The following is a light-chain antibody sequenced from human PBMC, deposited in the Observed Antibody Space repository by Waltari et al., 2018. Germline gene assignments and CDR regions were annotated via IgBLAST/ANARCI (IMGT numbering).Light chain of an antibody. Sequence: QSALTQPPSASGSPGQSVTIPSTGTRSGLGGYNYVSWYQQHPGKAPKLMISEVSKRPSGVPDRFSGSKSGNTASLTVSGLQGEDEADYYCSSYAGSNNLVFGGGTKLTVL. CDR1: RSGLGGYNY. J-gene: IGLJ2*01. CDR3: SSYAGSNNLV. CDR2: EVS. V-gene: IGLV2-8*01.